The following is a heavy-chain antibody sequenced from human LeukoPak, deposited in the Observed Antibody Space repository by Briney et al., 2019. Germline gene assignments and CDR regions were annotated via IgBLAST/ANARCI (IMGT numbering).Heavy chain of an antibody. D-gene: IGHD3-3*01. CDR3: AKALRFLEWSQYGMDV. V-gene: IGHV3-30*18. J-gene: IGHJ6*02. Sequence: GGSLRLSCAASGFTFSSYGMHWVRQAPGKGPEWVAVISYDGSNKYYADSVKGRFTISRDNSKNTLYLQMNSLRAEDTAVYYCAKALRFLEWSQYGMDVWGQGTTVTVSS. CDR2: ISYDGSNK. CDR1: GFTFSSYG.